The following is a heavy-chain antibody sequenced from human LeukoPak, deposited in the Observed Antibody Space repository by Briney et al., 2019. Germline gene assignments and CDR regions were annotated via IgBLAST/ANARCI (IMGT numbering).Heavy chain of an antibody. CDR1: GFTFSNYG. J-gene: IGHJ4*02. Sequence: PGGSLRLSCAASGFTFSNYGMTWVRQAPGKGLEWVSYINHNAETIYYADSVKGRFTISRDNAKNVLYLQMNRLRDGDTAVYYCARDSDWAFDNWGQGTLVTVSS. CDR2: INHNAETI. V-gene: IGHV3-48*02. D-gene: IGHD2-21*02. CDR3: ARDSDWAFDN.